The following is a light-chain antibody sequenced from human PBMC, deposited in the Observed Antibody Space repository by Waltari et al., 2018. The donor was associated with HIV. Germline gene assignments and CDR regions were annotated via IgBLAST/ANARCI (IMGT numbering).Light chain of an antibody. CDR3: QVWEITDDHVV. CDR2: VDS. CDR1: RIGSKS. V-gene: IGLV3-21*02. J-gene: IGLJ2*01. Sequence: SYVLTQPPSVSVAPGQTARITCGGSRIGSKSVHWYQQKPGQAPGLVVQVDSDRPSRIPERFAGSNSGDTATLAISKVEAGDEADYYCQVWEITDDHVVFGGGTKLTVL.